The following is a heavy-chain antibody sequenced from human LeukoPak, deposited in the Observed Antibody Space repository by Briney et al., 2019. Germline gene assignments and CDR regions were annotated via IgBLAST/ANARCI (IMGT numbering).Heavy chain of an antibody. Sequence: GGSLRLSYAASGFTFSSYSMNWVRQAPGKGLEWVSYISSSSSTIYYADSVKGRFTISRDNAKNSLYLQMNSLRAEDTAVYYCAREQRYSGSAEDWGQGTLVTVSS. CDR1: GFTFSSYS. J-gene: IGHJ4*02. V-gene: IGHV3-48*04. CDR2: ISSSSSTI. D-gene: IGHD5-12*01. CDR3: AREQRYSGSAED.